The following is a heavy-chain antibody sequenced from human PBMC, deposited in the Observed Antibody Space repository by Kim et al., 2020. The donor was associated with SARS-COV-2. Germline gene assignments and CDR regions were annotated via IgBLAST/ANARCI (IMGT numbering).Heavy chain of an antibody. V-gene: IGHV3-21*01. CDR3: ARVKTRGGTILDAFDI. D-gene: IGHD2-15*01. Sequence: SVKGRFTISRDNAKNSLYLQMNSLRAEDTAVYYCARVKTRGGTILDAFDIWGQGTMVTVSS. J-gene: IGHJ3*02.